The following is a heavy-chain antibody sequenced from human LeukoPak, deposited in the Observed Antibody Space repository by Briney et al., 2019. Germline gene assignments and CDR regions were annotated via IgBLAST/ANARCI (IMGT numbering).Heavy chain of an antibody. Sequence: SVNVSCKSAASTFTNYGISWLREAPGQGLEWMGRIIPILGIANYAKKFQGRVTITADKSTSTAYMELSSLRSEDTAVYYCATPKAEYYYDSSGDDAFDIWGQGTMVTVSS. CDR3: ATPKAEYYYDSSGDDAFDI. J-gene: IGHJ3*02. V-gene: IGHV1-69*04. CDR1: ASTFTNYG. CDR2: IIPILGIA. D-gene: IGHD3-22*01.